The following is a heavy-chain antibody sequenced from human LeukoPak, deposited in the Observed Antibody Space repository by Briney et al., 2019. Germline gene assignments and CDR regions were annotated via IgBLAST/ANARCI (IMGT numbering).Heavy chain of an antibody. CDR3: ARARYPFVVPAAIYY. D-gene: IGHD2-2*01. J-gene: IGHJ4*02. CDR1: GYTFSSYG. CDR2: IWYDGSNK. Sequence: PGGSLRLSCAASGYTFSSYGMHWVRQAPGKGLEGVAVIWYDGSNKYYADSVKGRFTISRDNSKNTLYLQMNSLRAEDTAVYYCARARYPFVVPAAIYYWGQGTLATVSS. V-gene: IGHV3-33*01.